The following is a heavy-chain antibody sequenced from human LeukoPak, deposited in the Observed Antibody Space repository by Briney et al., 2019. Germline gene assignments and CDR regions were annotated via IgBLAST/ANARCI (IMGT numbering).Heavy chain of an antibody. J-gene: IGHJ2*01. CDR1: GGSINDNY. Sequence: SETLSLTCTVSGGSINDNYWTWIRQPPGKGLEWIGYVYSNGNTNYNPPLKSRVTMSIDTSKNQFSLKVTSVTAADTAVYYCASGTFDGPLYGTYWYFHVWGRGTLVTVSS. V-gene: IGHV4-59*01. CDR3: ASGTFDGPLYGTYWYFHV. CDR2: VYSNGNT. D-gene: IGHD3-16*01.